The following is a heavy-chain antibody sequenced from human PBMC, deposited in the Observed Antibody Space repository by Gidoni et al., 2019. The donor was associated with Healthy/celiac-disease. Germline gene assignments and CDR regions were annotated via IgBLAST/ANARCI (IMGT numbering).Heavy chain of an antibody. D-gene: IGHD5-18*01. J-gene: IGHJ4*02. V-gene: IGHV3-48*02. CDR3: ARASYYPPIQLWLNDLELFDY. CDR1: GFTFSSSS. Sequence: EVQLVESGGGLVQPGGSLRLSCAASGFTFSSSSLNWVRQAPGKGLEWVSYISSSSSTIYYADSVKGRFTISRDNAKNSLYLQMNSLRDEDTAVYYCARASYYPPIQLWLNDLELFDYWGQGTLVTVSS. CDR2: ISSSSSTI.